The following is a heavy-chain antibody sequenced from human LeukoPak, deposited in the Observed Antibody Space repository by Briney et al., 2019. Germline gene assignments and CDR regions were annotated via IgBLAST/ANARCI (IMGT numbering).Heavy chain of an antibody. Sequence: SETLSLTCTVSGGSISSYYWSWIRKPAGEGLEWIGRVYSTGSTNYNPSLKSRVTMSVDTPKNQFSLKLTSVTAADTGAYYCARMFSGTYGGIDYWGQGTLVTVSS. D-gene: IGHD1-26*01. J-gene: IGHJ4*02. CDR3: ARMFSGTYGGIDY. V-gene: IGHV4-4*07. CDR1: GGSISSYY. CDR2: VYSTGST.